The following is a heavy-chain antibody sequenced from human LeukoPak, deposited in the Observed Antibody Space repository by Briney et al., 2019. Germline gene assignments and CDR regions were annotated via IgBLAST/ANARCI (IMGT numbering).Heavy chain of an antibody. CDR1: GESISGFY. D-gene: IGHD2-21*01. V-gene: IGHV4-59*01. J-gene: IGHJ4*02. CDR2: IYYSGST. CDR3: ARGVVIAPQTFDY. Sequence: SEALSLTCTVSGESISGFYWTWIRQPPGKGLEWIGYIYYSGSTNYNPSLKSRVTISVDTSKNQFSLKLSSVTAADTAVYYCARGVVIAPQTFDYWGQGTLVTVSS.